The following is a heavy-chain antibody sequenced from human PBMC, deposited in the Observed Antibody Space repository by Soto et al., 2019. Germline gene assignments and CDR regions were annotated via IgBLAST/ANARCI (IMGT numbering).Heavy chain of an antibody. J-gene: IGHJ6*02. V-gene: IGHV3-21*01. CDR3: ARSFVVVITGHPSGMDV. CDR2: ISSSSSYI. Sequence: GGSLRLSCAASGFTFSSYSMNWVRQAPGKGLEWVSSISSSSSYIYYADSVKGRFTISRDNAKNSLYLQMNSLRAEDTAVYYCARSFVVVITGHPSGMDVWGQGTKVTVSS. D-gene: IGHD3-3*01. CDR1: GFTFSSYS.